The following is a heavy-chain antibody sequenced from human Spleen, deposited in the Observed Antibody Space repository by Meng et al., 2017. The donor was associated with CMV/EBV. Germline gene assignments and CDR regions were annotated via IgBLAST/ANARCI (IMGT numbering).Heavy chain of an antibody. D-gene: IGHD3-10*01. CDR3: AKGDYGSGSGGVGP. J-gene: IGHJ5*02. Sequence: GGSLRLSCAASGFTFSSYGMHWVRQAPGKGLEWVSAISGSGGSTYYADSVKGRFTISRDNSKNTLYLQMNSLRAEDTAVYYCAKGDYGSGSGGVGPWGQGTLVTVSS. V-gene: IGHV3-23*01. CDR1: GFTFSSYG. CDR2: ISGSGGST.